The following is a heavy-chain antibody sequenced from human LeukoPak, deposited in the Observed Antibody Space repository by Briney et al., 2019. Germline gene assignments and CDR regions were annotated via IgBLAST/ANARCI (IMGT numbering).Heavy chain of an antibody. CDR1: GGSISSGGYY. D-gene: IGHD1-1*01. CDR2: IYYSGST. CDR3: ARDLCNHDRPDRTSRFDP. Sequence: SETLSLTCTVSGGSISSGGYYWSWIRQHPGKGLEWIGYIYYSGSTYYNPSLKSRVTISVDTSKNQFSLKLSSVTAADTAVYYCARDLCNHDRPDRTSRFDPWGQGTLVTVSS. J-gene: IGHJ5*02. V-gene: IGHV4-31*03.